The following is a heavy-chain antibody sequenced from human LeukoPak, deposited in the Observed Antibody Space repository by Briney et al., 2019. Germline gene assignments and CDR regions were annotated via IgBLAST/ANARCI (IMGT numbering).Heavy chain of an antibody. D-gene: IGHD6-6*01. V-gene: IGHV4-31*03. J-gene: IGHJ4*02. CDR1: GGSISSGGYY. CDR3: ARSIEYSSSSADY. CDR2: IYYSGST. Sequence: SETLSLTCTVSGGSISSGGYYWSWIRQHPGKGLEWIGYIYYSGSTYYNPSLKSRVTISVDTSKNQFSLKLSSVTAADTAVYYCARSIEYSSSSADYWGQGTLVTVSS.